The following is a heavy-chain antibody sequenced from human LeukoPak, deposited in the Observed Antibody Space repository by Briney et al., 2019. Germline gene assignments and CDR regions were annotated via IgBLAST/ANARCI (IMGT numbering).Heavy chain of an antibody. J-gene: IGHJ4*02. V-gene: IGHV1-2*02. D-gene: IGHD3-22*01. Sequence: ASVKVSCKASGYTFTGYYMHWVRQAPGQGLEWMGWINPNSGGTNYAQKFQGRVTTTRDTSISTAYMELSRLRSDDTAVYYCARDQSGSSGYSDYWGQGTLVTVSS. CDR1: GYTFTGYY. CDR3: ARDQSGSSGYSDY. CDR2: INPNSGGT.